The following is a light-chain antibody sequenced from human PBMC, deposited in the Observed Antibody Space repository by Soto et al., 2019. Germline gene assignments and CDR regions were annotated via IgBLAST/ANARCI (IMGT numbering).Light chain of an antibody. CDR2: DVS. CDR3: SSYSSSGTLYV. V-gene: IGLV2-14*03. J-gene: IGLJ1*01. CDR1: SSDVGDYNY. Sequence: QSALTQPASVSGSPGQSITISCTGSSSDVGDYNYVAWYQQHPDTAPKLMIFDVSSRPSGVSNRFSGSKSGSAASLTISGLQAEDEADYCCSSYSSSGTLYVFGTGTKVTVL.